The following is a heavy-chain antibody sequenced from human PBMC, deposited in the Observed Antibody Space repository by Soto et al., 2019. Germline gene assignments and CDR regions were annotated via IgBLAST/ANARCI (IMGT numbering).Heavy chain of an antibody. J-gene: IGHJ3*02. CDR3: ARGSIFGVVLNAFAI. V-gene: IGHV4-31*11. D-gene: IGHD3-3*01. CDR2: ISYSGRT. Sequence: QVQLQESGPGLVKPSQTLSLTCAVSGGSISGNGYYWNWIRQHPGQGLEWIGYISYSGRTFYSPSLKSRVTTSLDTSKNQFSLKLSSVTAADTAIYYCARGSIFGVVLNAFAIWGQGTMVAVSS. CDR1: GGSISGNGYY.